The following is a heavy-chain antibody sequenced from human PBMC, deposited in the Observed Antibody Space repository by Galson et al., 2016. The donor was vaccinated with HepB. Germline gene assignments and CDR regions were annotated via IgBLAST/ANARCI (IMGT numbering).Heavy chain of an antibody. Sequence: SLRLSCAASGFTLSSYEMNWVRQAPGKGLEWVSYISSSGSIIYYADSVEGRFTISSDNAKNSLYLQMNSLRAEDTAVYYCAREPPYTGAYNWFDTWGQGTLVTVSS. CDR1: GFTLSSYE. V-gene: IGHV3-48*03. CDR3: AREPPYTGAYNWFDT. CDR2: ISSSGSII. D-gene: IGHD7-27*01. J-gene: IGHJ5*02.